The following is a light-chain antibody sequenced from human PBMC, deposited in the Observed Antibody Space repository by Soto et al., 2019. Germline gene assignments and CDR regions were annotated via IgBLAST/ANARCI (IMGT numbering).Light chain of an antibody. V-gene: IGKV3-11*01. CDR1: QSVSSY. Sequence: EIVLTRSPATLSLSPGERATLSCRASQSVSSYLAWYQQKPGQAPRLLIYDASNRDTGIPARFSGSGSGTEFILTICSLYPEDFAVYYSQQRSNWPLTFGGGTKVDIE. J-gene: IGKJ4*01. CDR2: DAS. CDR3: QQRSNWPLT.